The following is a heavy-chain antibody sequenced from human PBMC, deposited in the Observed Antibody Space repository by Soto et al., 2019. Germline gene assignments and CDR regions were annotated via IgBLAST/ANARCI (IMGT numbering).Heavy chain of an antibody. V-gene: IGHV4-31*03. Sequence: QVQLQEAGPGLVKPSQTLSLTCTVSGGSISSGGYYWSWIRQHPGKGLEWIGYIYYSGSTYYNPSLKRRVIIAVDTSKNQFSLKLRSVTAVDTDVYYCAREVDYWGQGTLVTVSS. CDR2: IYYSGST. CDR3: AREVDY. J-gene: IGHJ4*02. CDR1: GGSISSGGYY.